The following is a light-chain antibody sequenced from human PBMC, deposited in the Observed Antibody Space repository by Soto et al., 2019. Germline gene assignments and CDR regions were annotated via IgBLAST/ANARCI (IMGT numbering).Light chain of an antibody. J-gene: IGKJ1*01. CDR1: QSISSY. Sequence: DIKMTQSPSSLSAYVGDRVTITCRASQSISSYLNWYQQKPGKAPKLLIYAASSLQSGVPSRFSGSGSGTDFTLTISCLQSEDFATYYCQQYYSYPRTFGQGTKVDIK. CDR2: AAS. CDR3: QQYYSYPRT. V-gene: IGKV1-39*01.